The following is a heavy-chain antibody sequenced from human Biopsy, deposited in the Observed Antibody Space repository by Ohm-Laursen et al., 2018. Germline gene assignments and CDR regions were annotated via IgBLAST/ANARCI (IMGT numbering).Heavy chain of an antibody. CDR2: IYGDGRT. J-gene: IGHJ5*01. Sequence: SLRLSCAASGFSVNDNYMSWVRQAPGKGLEWVSFIYGDGRTFYAGSVKDRFTLSRDTSNNLMFLQMDSLRADDTAVYYCARGGIVSVHSYGRMGLFYFDSWGQGALVTVSS. V-gene: IGHV3-53*01. CDR3: ARGGIVSVHSYGRMGLFYFDS. D-gene: IGHD5-18*01. CDR1: GFSVNDNY.